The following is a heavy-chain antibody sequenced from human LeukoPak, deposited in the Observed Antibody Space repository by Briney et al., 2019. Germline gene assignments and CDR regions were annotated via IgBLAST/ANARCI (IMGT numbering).Heavy chain of an antibody. Sequence: GASVKVSCKASGYTFTGHHMHWVRQAPGQGLEWMGWINPNSAGTDYAQNFQGRVTMTRDTSISTAYMELSRLTSDDTAVYYCARDPQYNWGPFDYWGQGILVTVSS. CDR2: INPNSAGT. J-gene: IGHJ4*02. CDR1: GYTFTGHH. V-gene: IGHV1-2*02. D-gene: IGHD1-20*01. CDR3: ARDPQYNWGPFDY.